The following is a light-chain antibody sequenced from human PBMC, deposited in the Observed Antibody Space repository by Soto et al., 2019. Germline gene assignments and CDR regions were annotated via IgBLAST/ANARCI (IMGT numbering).Light chain of an antibody. J-gene: IGLJ1*01. Sequence: QSALTQPASVSGSPGQSITISCTGTSSDVGSYNLVSWYQQHPGKAPKLMIYEVSKRPSGVSNGFSGSKSGNTASLTISGFQAEDEADYYCCSYAGSGTFYVFGTGTKVTVL. V-gene: IGLV2-23*02. CDR2: EVS. CDR3: CSYAGSGTFYV. CDR1: SSDVGSYNL.